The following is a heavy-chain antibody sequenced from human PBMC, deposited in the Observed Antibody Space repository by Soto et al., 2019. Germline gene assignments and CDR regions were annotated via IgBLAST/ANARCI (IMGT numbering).Heavy chain of an antibody. CDR3: ARGLTTVTDLDY. J-gene: IGHJ4*02. D-gene: IGHD4-4*01. Sequence: ASVKVSCKASGYTFTSYDINWVRQATGQGLEWMGWMNPNSGNTGYAQKFQGRVTMTRNTSISTAYMELSSLRSEDTAVYCCARGLTTVTDLDYWGQGTLVTVSS. CDR2: MNPNSGNT. CDR1: GYTFTSYD. V-gene: IGHV1-8*01.